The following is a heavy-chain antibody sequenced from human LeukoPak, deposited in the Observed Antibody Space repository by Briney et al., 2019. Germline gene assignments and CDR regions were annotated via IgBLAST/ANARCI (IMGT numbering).Heavy chain of an antibody. CDR1: GGPISSYY. J-gene: IGHJ3*02. V-gene: IGHV4-4*07. D-gene: IGHD3-22*01. Sequence: SETLSLTCTVSGGPISSYYWSWIRQPAGKGLEWIGRIYTSGSTNYNPSLKSRVTMSVDTSKNQFSLKLSSVTAADTAVYYCAGDTDSPHYYDSSGYLRAEAFDIWGQGTMVTVSS. CDR3: AGDTDSPHYYDSSGYLRAEAFDI. CDR2: IYTSGST.